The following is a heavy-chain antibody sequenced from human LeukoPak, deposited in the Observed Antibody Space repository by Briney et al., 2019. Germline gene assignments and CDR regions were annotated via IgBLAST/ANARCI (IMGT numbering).Heavy chain of an antibody. Sequence: PSETPSLTCTVSGGSISGHFWSWIRQPPGKGLEWIGYIHYSWSTKYNPSLKSRVTISLDTSKSQFSLTLTSVTAADTAFYYCARDHEVITPSVGPWLDPWGPGTLVIVSS. CDR3: ARDHEVITPSVGPWLDP. D-gene: IGHD4-23*01. V-gene: IGHV4-59*11. CDR2: IHYSWST. J-gene: IGHJ5*02. CDR1: GGSISGHF.